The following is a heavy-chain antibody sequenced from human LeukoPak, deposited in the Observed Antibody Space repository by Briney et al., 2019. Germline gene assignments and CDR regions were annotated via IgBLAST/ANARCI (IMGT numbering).Heavy chain of an antibody. J-gene: IGHJ4*02. Sequence: QPGGSLRLSCAASGFTFDDYAMHWVRQAPGKGLEWVSLISGDGGSTYYADSVKGRFTISRDNSKNSLYLQMNSLRTEDTALYDCAAHYYDSSGVDYWGQGTLVTVSS. CDR1: GFTFDDYA. D-gene: IGHD3-22*01. CDR3: AAHYYDSSGVDY. V-gene: IGHV3-43*02. CDR2: ISGDGGST.